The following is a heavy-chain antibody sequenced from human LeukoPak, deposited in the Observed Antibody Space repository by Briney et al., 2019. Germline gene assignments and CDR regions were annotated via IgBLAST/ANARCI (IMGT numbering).Heavy chain of an antibody. CDR3: ATPRHLWFGELSSFDY. CDR1: GYTLTELS. Sequence: ASVKVSCKVSGYTLTELSMHWVRQAPGKGLEWMGGFDPEDGGTIYAQKFQGRVTMTEDTSADTAYMELSSLRSEDTAVYYCATPRHLWFGELSSFDYWGQGTLVTVSS. J-gene: IGHJ4*02. D-gene: IGHD3-10*01. CDR2: FDPEDGGT. V-gene: IGHV1-24*01.